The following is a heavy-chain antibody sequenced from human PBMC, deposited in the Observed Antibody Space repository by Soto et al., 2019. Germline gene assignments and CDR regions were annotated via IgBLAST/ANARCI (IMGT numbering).Heavy chain of an antibody. D-gene: IGHD6-19*01. V-gene: IGHV1-3*01. Sequence: QVQLVQSGAEVKKPGASVKVSCKASGYTFTSYAMHWVRQAPGQRLEWMGWINASNGNTKYSQKFQGRVTITRDTSASTAYMELSSLRSEDTAVYYCASSWGGSSGWRDYWGQGTLVTVSS. CDR2: INASNGNT. J-gene: IGHJ4*02. CDR3: ASSWGGSSGWRDY. CDR1: GYTFTSYA.